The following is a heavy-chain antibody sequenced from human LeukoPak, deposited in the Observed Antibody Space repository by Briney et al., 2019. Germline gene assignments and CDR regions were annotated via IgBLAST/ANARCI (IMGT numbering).Heavy chain of an antibody. V-gene: IGHV3-23*01. CDR3: AKDIRRVNTMIVVDAFDI. J-gene: IGHJ3*02. CDR1: GSIFSSYA. CDR2: ISGSGGST. D-gene: IGHD3-22*01. Sequence: GGSLRLSCVASGSIFSSYAMSWVRQAPGKGLEWVSGISGSGGSTYYADSVRSRFTISRDNSKNTLYLQMKSLRAEDTAVYYCAKDIRRVNTMIVVDAFDIWGQGTMVTVSS.